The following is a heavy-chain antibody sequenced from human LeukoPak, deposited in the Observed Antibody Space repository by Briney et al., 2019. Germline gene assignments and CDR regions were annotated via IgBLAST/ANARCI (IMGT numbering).Heavy chain of an antibody. Sequence: GGSLRLSCATSGFPFSDFSMSWVRQAPGKGLEWIPTTNSGGTSTYYAESVKGRFTISRDNSKNTLYLQMSSLRVEDTAVYYCAKQSYARSLGEGGPGTLVSVSS. CDR2: TNSGGTST. D-gene: IGHD2-8*01. CDR3: AKQSYARSLGE. V-gene: IGHV3-23*01. J-gene: IGHJ4*02. CDR1: GFPFSDFS.